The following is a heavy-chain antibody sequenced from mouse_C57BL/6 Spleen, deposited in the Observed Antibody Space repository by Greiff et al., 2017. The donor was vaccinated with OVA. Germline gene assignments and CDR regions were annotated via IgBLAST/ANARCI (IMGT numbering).Heavy chain of an antibody. Sequence: EVQGVESGGGLVKPGGSLKLSCAASGFTFSSYTMSWVRQTPEKRLEWVATISGGGGNTYYPDSVKGRFTISRDNAKNTLYLQMSSLRSEDTALYYCARDWDDAMDYWGQGTSVTVSS. V-gene: IGHV5-9*01. CDR1: GFTFSSYT. CDR2: ISGGGGNT. CDR3: ARDWDDAMDY. J-gene: IGHJ4*01. D-gene: IGHD4-1*01.